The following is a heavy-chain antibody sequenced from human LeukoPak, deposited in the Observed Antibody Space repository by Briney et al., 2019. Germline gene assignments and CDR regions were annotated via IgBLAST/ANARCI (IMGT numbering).Heavy chain of an antibody. CDR3: AKCPNYYDSSGYYY. CDR2: ISGSGGST. CDR1: GFTFSSYA. V-gene: IGHV3-23*01. J-gene: IGHJ4*02. Sequence: PGGSLRLSCAASGFTFSSYAMSWVRQAPGKGLEWVSAISGSGGSTYYADSVKGRFTISRDNSKNTLYLQMNSLRAEDTAVYYCAKCPNYYDSSGYYYWGQGTLVTVSS. D-gene: IGHD3-22*01.